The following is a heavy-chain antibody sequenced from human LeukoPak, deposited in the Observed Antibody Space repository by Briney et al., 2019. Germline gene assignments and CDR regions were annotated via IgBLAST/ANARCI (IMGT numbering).Heavy chain of an antibody. CDR3: ATSEGLPYYFDY. V-gene: IGHV1-2*02. J-gene: IGHJ4*02. CDR2: INPNSGGT. D-gene: IGHD3-10*01. Sequence: ASVKVSCMASGYTFTGYYMHWVRQAPGQGLEWMGWINPNSGGTNYAQKFQGRVTMTRDTSISTAYMELSRLRSDDTAVYYRATSEGLPYYFDYWGQGTLVTVSS. CDR1: GYTFTGYY.